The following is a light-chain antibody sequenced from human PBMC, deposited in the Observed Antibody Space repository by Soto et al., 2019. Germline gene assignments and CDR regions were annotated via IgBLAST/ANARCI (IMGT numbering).Light chain of an antibody. J-gene: IGLJ2*01. CDR2: DVT. Sequence: QSVLTQPRSVSGSPGQSVTLSCTGTNSDVGTYNYVSWYQQHPGKAPKLIIYDVTKRPSGVPDRFAGSKSGNTASLIISGLQAADEAEYYCCCFSYAGSSRVRVLFGGGTQLTVL. V-gene: IGLV2-11*01. CDR3: CCFSYAGSSRVRVL. CDR1: NSDVGTYNY.